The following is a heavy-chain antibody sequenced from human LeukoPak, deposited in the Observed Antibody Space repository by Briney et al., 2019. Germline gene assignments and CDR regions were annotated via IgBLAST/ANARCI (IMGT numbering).Heavy chain of an antibody. Sequence: GASVKVSCKASGYTFTNYDINWVRQATGQGLEWMGWMSTSSGNTGYAQKFQGRLTTTRDTSITTVYMELSSLRSDDTAVYYCARVAGSIDYWGQGTLVTVSS. CDR3: ARVAGSIDY. D-gene: IGHD1-26*01. CDR2: MSTSSGNT. J-gene: IGHJ4*02. V-gene: IGHV1-8*01. CDR1: GYTFTNYD.